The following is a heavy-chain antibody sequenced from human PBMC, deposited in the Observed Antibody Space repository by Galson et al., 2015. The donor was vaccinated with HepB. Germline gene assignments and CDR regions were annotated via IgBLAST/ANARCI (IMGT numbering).Heavy chain of an antibody. CDR2: INHSGST. J-gene: IGHJ5*02. Sequence: ETLSLTCAVYGGSFSGYYWSWIRQPPGKGLEWIGEINHSGSTNYNPSLKSRVTISVDTSKNQFSLKLSSVTAADTAVYYCARKLMDIVVVVAATPHDWFDPWGQGTLVTVSS. CDR3: ARKLMDIVVVVAATPHDWFDP. V-gene: IGHV4-34*01. CDR1: GGSFSGYY. D-gene: IGHD2-15*01.